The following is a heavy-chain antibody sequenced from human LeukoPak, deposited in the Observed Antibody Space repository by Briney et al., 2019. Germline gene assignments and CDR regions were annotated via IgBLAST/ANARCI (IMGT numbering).Heavy chain of an antibody. CDR3: AREPYYYGSGTYYNPFDY. J-gene: IGHJ4*02. D-gene: IGHD3-10*01. V-gene: IGHV3-21*01. Sequence: PGGSLRLSCAASGFTFSKYSMNWFRQAPGKGLEWVSSISASTYYIYYADSVKGRFTVSRDNAKNTLSLQMNSLRAEDTAVYYCAREPYYYGSGTYYNPFDYWGQGTLVTVSS. CDR2: ISASTYYI. CDR1: GFTFSKYS.